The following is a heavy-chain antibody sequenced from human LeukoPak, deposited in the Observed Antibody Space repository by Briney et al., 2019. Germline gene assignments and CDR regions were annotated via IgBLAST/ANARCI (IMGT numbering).Heavy chain of an antibody. J-gene: IGHJ3*02. V-gene: IGHV3-48*01. D-gene: IGHD6-19*01. Sequence: GGSLRLSCASSGFTFSSYSMNWVREAPGKGLEWISYIGSSSSTISCADSVKGRFSISRDNANNSLYLQMNSLRAEDTALYYCAREGRQWLAEAFDIWGLGTMVTVSS. CDR2: IGSSSSTI. CDR1: GFTFSSYS. CDR3: AREGRQWLAEAFDI.